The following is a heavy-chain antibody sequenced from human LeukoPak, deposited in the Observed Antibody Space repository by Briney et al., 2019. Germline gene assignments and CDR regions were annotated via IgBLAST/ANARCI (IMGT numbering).Heavy chain of an antibody. D-gene: IGHD3-9*01. CDR2: INIDGSSI. V-gene: IGHV3-74*01. CDR1: GFTSTNYW. CDR3: ARDRYDILTGYNPLGAFDI. Sequence: PGGSLRLSCVASGFTSTNYWMHWVRQAPGKGPVWVSRINIDGSSINYVDSVKGRFTISRDNAKNTLLLQMNSLRAEDTAVYYCARDRYDILTGYNPLGAFDIWGQGTMVTVSS. J-gene: IGHJ3*02.